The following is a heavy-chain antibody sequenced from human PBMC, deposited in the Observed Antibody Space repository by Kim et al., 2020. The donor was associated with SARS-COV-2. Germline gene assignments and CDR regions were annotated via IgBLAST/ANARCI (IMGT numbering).Heavy chain of an antibody. CDR3: ARGSGNHNYGMDV. D-gene: IGHD1-26*01. J-gene: IGHJ6*02. Sequence: DSGQGRFTISRDNTKSTQSLEMNSLRAEDTAVYYCARGSGNHNYGMDVWGQGTTVTVSS. V-gene: IGHV3-23*01.